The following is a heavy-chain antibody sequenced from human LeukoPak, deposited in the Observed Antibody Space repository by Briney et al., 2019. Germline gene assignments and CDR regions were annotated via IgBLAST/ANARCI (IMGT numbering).Heavy chain of an antibody. J-gene: IGHJ4*02. CDR1: GGTFSNYA. CDR2: IIPIFGTA. CDR3: ARGGVLRYFDWLEEDY. V-gene: IGHV1-69*06. Sequence: GASVKVSCKASGGTFSNYAISWVRQAPGQGLEWMGGIIPIFGTANYAQKFRGRVTITADKSTRTAYMELSSLRSEDTAVYYCARGGVLRYFDWLEEDYWGQGTLVTVSS. D-gene: IGHD3-9*01.